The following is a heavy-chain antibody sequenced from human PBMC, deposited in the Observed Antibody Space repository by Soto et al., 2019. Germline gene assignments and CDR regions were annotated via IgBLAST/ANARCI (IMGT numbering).Heavy chain of an antibody. D-gene: IGHD3-16*01. J-gene: IGHJ6*02. CDR2: INQSGTT. CDR1: GGSFRDYD. Sequence: SETLSLTCAVNGGSFRDYDWSWIRQPPWKGLECIGEINQSGTTHYNPSLKRRVNISIDTSKNQFSMNLTSVTAADTATYFCARDIITVIGGEIYYYFGMDVWGQGTTVT. CDR3: ARDIITVIGGEIYYYFGMDV. V-gene: IGHV4-34*01.